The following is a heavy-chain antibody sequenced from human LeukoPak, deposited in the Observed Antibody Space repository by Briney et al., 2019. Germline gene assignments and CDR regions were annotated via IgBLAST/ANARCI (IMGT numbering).Heavy chain of an antibody. Sequence: ASVKVSCKASGYTFTSYYMHWVRQAPGQGLEWMGIINPSGGSTSYAQKFQGRVTMTRDTSTSTVYMGLNSLRAEDTAVYYCAKAAPDSGDYGMDVWGQGTTVTVSS. J-gene: IGHJ6*02. D-gene: IGHD4-17*01. CDR1: GYTFTSYY. CDR2: INPSGGST. CDR3: AKAAPDSGDYGMDV. V-gene: IGHV1-46*01.